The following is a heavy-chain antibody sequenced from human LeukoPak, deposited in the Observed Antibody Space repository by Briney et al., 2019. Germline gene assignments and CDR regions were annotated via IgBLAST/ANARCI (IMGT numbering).Heavy chain of an antibody. CDR1: GYTFTGYY. J-gene: IGHJ4*02. CDR2: ISPNSDDT. V-gene: IGHV1-2*02. CDR3: ARGGFDY. Sequence: ASVKVSCKASGYTFTGYYLHWVRQAPGQGLEWMGWISPNSDDTNYAQKFRGRVNMTRETSISTAYMELSRLRSDDTVIYYCARGGFDYWGQGTLVTVSS.